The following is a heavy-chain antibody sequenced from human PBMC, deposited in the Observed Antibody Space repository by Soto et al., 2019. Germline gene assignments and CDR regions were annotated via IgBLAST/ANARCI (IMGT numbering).Heavy chain of an antibody. CDR1: GGSFSGYY. J-gene: IGHJ4*02. D-gene: IGHD6-13*01. Sequence: QVQLQQWGAGLLKPSETLSLSCAVYGGSFSGYYWSWIRQPTGKGLEWIGEINHSGSNNYNTALKSRVTISVDTSKNQFSLKRGSVTAADTAVYYCARGGPYSSRGLGYWGKGTLVTVSS. CDR3: ARGGPYSSRGLGY. CDR2: INHSGSN. V-gene: IGHV4-34*01.